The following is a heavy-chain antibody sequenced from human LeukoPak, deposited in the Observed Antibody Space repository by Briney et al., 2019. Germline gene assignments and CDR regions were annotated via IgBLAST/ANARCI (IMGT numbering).Heavy chain of an antibody. J-gene: IGHJ4*02. Sequence: PGGSLRLSCAASGFTFSSYAMSWVRQAPGKGLEWVSAISGSGGSTYYADSVKGRFTISRDNSKNTLYLQMNSLRAEDTAVYYCAKDHGGVIVIYYFDYWGQGTLVTVSS. CDR1: GFTFSSYA. CDR2: ISGSGGST. CDR3: AKDHGGVIVIYYFDY. V-gene: IGHV3-23*01. D-gene: IGHD3-16*02.